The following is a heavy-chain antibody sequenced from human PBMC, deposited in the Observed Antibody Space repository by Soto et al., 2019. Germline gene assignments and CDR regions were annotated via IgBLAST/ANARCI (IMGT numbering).Heavy chain of an antibody. CDR1: GFSIRSSSYY. CDR2: IYYSGST. D-gene: IGHD3-22*01. J-gene: IGHJ6*02. Sequence: SETQSLTSPFSGFSIRSSSYYWGWIRQPPGKGLEWIGSIYYSGSTYYNPSLKSRVTISVDTSKNQFSLKLSSVTAADTAVYYCARLQSGWLYYYYGMDVWGQGTTVTVSS. CDR3: ARLQSGWLYYYYGMDV. V-gene: IGHV4-39*01.